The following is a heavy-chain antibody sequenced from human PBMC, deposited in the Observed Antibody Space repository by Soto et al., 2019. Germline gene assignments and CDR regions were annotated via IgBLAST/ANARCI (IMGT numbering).Heavy chain of an antibody. J-gene: IGHJ4*02. Sequence: VSGPTLVNPTQTLTLTCTLSGFSLTTRSMCVSWIRQSPGKALEWLALIDWDGDTYYSTSLKTRLTISRDTSTNQVVLTMTNLDPADTATYFCARSLNYDFWTGYFFDFWGQGALVTVS. CDR2: IDWDGDT. V-gene: IGHV2-70*01. D-gene: IGHD3-3*01. CDR1: GFSLTTRSMC. CDR3: ARSLNYDFWTGYFFDF.